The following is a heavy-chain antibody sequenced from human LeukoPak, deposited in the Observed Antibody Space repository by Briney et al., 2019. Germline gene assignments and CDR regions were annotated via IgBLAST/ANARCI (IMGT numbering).Heavy chain of an antibody. CDR2: IYSGGST. CDR1: GFTVSSNY. D-gene: IGHD3-22*01. V-gene: IGHV3-53*01. CDR3: ARADSSGYQRQFDF. J-gene: IGHJ4*02. Sequence: GGSLRLSCAASGFTVSSNYMSWVRQAPGKGLEWVSVIYSGGSTYYADSVKGRFTISRDISKNTLYLQMNSLRAEDTAVYYCARADSSGYQRQFDFWGQGTLVTVSS.